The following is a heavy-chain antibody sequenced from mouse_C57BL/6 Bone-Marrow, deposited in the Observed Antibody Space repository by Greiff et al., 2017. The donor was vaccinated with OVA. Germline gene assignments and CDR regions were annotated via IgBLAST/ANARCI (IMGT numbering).Heavy chain of an antibody. CDR2: INPSTGGT. CDR3: ANEYGNYAWFAY. J-gene: IGHJ3*01. V-gene: IGHV1-42*01. Sequence: VQLKQSGPELVKPGASVKISCKASGYSFTGYYMNWVKQSPEKSLEWIGEINPSTGGTTYNQKFKAKATLTVDKSSSTAYMQLSSLISEDSAVYYCANEYGNYAWFAYWGQGTLVTVSA. D-gene: IGHD2-1*01. CDR1: GYSFTGYY.